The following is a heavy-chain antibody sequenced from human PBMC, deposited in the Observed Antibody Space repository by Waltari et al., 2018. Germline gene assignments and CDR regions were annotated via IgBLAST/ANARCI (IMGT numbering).Heavy chain of an antibody. J-gene: IGHJ2*01. Sequence: QITLKESGPTVVKPTQTLPVTCTVSGFSLATSGVGVGWIRQPPGKAPEWLALIYWNDADYYNPSLQSRLTITRDPSKNQVVLTLTNVDPVDTATYYRARTPPSGSYPTYYYFDLWGRGTLVTVSS. D-gene: IGHD3-10*01. CDR3: ARTPPSGSYPTYYYFDL. V-gene: IGHV2-5*01. CDR2: IYWNDAD. CDR1: GFSLATSGVG.